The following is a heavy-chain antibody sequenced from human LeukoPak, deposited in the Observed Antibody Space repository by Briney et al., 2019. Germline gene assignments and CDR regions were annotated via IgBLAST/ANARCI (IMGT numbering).Heavy chain of an antibody. CDR3: ARDLYYYGSGSYYDVFDV. V-gene: IGHV1-18*01. Sequence: ASVKVSCKASGYTFSTYGISWVRQAPGQGLEWMGWISAYKGNTYYAQKLQGRVTMTTDTSTSTAYMELRSLRSDDTAIYYCARDLYYYGSGSYYDVFDVWGQGTRATVSS. CDR1: GYTFSTYG. D-gene: IGHD3-10*01. J-gene: IGHJ3*01. CDR2: ISAYKGNT.